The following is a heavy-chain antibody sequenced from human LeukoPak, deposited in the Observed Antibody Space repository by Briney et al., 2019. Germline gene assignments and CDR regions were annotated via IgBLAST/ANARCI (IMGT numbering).Heavy chain of an antibody. J-gene: IGHJ5*02. CDR1: GYTFTSYY. V-gene: IGHV1-46*01. CDR2: ISPSGGST. CDR3: ARRAIRRWWFDP. D-gene: IGHD4-23*01. Sequence: ASVKVSCKASGYTFTSYYMHWVRQAPGQGLEWMGIISPSGGSTSYAQKFQGRVTMTRDTSTSTVYMELSSLRSEDTAVYYCARRAIRRWWFDPWGQGTLVTVSS.